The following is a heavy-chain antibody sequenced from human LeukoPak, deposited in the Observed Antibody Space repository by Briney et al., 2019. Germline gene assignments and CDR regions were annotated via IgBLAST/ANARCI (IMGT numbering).Heavy chain of an antibody. CDR2: INPNSGGT. CDR3: AIPPTYYYDSSGYYYFDY. CDR1: GYTFTSYY. V-gene: IGHV1-2*02. D-gene: IGHD3-22*01. Sequence: ASVKVSCKASGYTFTSYYMHWVRQAPGQGLEWMGWINPNSGGTNYVQKFQGRVTMTKDTSISTDYMELSRLRSDDTAVYYCAIPPTYYYDSSGYYYFDYWGQGTLVTVSS. J-gene: IGHJ4*02.